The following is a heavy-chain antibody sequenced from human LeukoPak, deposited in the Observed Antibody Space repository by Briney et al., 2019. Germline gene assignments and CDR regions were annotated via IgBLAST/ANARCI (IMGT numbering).Heavy chain of an antibody. Sequence: GASVKVSCKASGYTFTSYDINWVRQATGQGLEWMGWMNPNSGNTGYAQKFQGRVTMTRYTSISTAYMELSSLRSEDTAVYYCARGFFTIFGVVTTHRSYNWFDPWGQGTLVTVSS. J-gene: IGHJ5*02. CDR2: MNPNSGNT. V-gene: IGHV1-8*01. CDR3: ARGFFTIFGVVTTHRSYNWFDP. D-gene: IGHD3-3*01. CDR1: GYTFTSYD.